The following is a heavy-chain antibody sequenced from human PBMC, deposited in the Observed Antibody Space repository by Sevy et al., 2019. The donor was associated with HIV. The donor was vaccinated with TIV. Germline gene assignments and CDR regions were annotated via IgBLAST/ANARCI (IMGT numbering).Heavy chain of an antibody. CDR1: GGSISSSNW. D-gene: IGHD6-6*01. J-gene: IGHJ6*02. CDR3: AGAIPTIAARGGGYYGMDV. CDR2: IYHSGST. Sequence: SETLSLTCAVSGGSISSSNWWSWVRQPPGKGLEWIGEIYHSGSTNYNPSLKSRVTISVDKSKNQFSLKLSSVTAADTAVYYGAGAIPTIAARGGGYYGMDVWGQGTTVTVSS. V-gene: IGHV4-4*02.